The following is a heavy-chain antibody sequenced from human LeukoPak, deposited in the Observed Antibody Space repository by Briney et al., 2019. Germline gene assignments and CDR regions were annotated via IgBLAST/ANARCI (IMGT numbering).Heavy chain of an antibody. D-gene: IGHD1-26*01. CDR3: PRAGGRSWFDP. CDR2: INTKSGGT. Sequence: ASVNLSCTPSGYSFTDNYMHWVRQAPGQGLEWMGWINTKSGGTNYAQKFQGRVTITTNTSMTTSYMNLSRLTSDKTAVNYLPRAGGRSWFDPCGEGTLLSVSS. V-gene: IGHV1-2*02. J-gene: IGHJ5*02. CDR1: GYSFTDNY.